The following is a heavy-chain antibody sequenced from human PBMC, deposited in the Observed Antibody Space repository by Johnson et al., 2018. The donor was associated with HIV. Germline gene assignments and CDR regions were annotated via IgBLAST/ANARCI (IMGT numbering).Heavy chain of an antibody. J-gene: IGHJ3*02. D-gene: IGHD4-11*01. CDR1: GFTVSSNY. CDR2: IYSGGST. CDR3: AKDTYSHRLTVTESGFDI. Sequence: VQLVESGGDMVQRGGSLRLSCSASGFTVSSNYMSWVRQAPGKGLEWVSVIYSGGSTYYADSVNGRFTISKDNAKNSLYVQMNSLRAEDTAVYYCAKDTYSHRLTVTESGFDIWGQGTMVTVSS. V-gene: IGHV3-66*01.